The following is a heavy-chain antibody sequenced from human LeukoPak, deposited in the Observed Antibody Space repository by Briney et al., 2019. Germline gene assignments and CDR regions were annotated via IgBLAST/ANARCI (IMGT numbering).Heavy chain of an antibody. CDR3: ARGRSTSGGGYWFDP. D-gene: IGHD2-2*01. Sequence: SETLSLTCTVSGGSISSYYWSWIRQPPGKGLEWIGYIYYSGSTNYNPSLRSRVTISVDTSKNQFSLKLSSVTAADTAVYYCARGRSTSGGGYWFDPWGQGTLVTVSS. CDR2: IYYSGST. J-gene: IGHJ5*02. V-gene: IGHV4-59*01. CDR1: GGSISSYY.